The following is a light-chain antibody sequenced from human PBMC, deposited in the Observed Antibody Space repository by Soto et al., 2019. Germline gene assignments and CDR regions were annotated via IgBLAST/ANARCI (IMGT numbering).Light chain of an antibody. J-gene: IGLJ3*02. CDR3: SSYTSSRPL. CDR2: EVS. CDR1: SSDVGGYNY. V-gene: IGLV2-14*01. Sequence: QSVLTQPASVSGSPGQSITISCTGTSSDVGGYNYVSWYQQHPGKAPKLMIYEVSNRPSGVSNRFSGSKSGNTASLTISGLQAEDEADYYCSSYTSSRPLFGGGTKLTVL.